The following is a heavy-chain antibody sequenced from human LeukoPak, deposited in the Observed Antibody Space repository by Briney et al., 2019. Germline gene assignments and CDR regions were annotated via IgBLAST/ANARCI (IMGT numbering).Heavy chain of an antibody. Sequence: GGPLRLSCAASGFTFSSYWMSWVRQAPGKGLEWVANIKQDGSEKYYVDSVKGRFTISRDNAKNSLYLQMNSLRAEDTAVYYCARVNFWSGYSDLYYYYYGMDVWGQGTTVTASS. D-gene: IGHD3-3*01. V-gene: IGHV3-7*01. CDR3: ARVNFWSGYSDLYYYYYGMDV. CDR1: GFTFSSYW. J-gene: IGHJ6*02. CDR2: IKQDGSEK.